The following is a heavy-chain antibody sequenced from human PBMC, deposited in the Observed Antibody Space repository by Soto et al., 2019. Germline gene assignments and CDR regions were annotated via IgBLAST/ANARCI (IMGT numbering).Heavy chain of an antibody. D-gene: IGHD4-17*01. Sequence: QVQLVQSGGEVKKPGSSVKVSCKASGGTFSSYVISWVRQAPGQGHEWMGGIIPIFGTANYAQKFQGRVTITADESTSTAYMELSSLRSEDTAVYYCARGWDYERNWFDPWGQGTLVTVSS. CDR1: GGTFSSYV. CDR3: ARGWDYERNWFDP. V-gene: IGHV1-69*01. J-gene: IGHJ5*02. CDR2: IIPIFGTA.